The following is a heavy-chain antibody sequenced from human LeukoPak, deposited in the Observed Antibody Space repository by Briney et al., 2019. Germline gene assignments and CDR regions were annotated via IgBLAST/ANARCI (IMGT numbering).Heavy chain of an antibody. CDR3: ARDLFPWYYYGLFDY. Sequence: PGGSLRLSCAASGFTFSSYGMPWVRQAPGKGLEWVAVIWYDGSNKYYADSVKGRSTISRDNSKNTLYLQMNSLRAEDTAVYYCARDLFPWYYYGLFDYWGQGTLVTVSS. D-gene: IGHD3-10*01. CDR1: GFTFSSYG. J-gene: IGHJ4*02. V-gene: IGHV3-33*01. CDR2: IWYDGSNK.